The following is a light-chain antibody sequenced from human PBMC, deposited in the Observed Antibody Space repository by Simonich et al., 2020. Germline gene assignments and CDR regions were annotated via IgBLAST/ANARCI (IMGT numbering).Light chain of an antibody. CDR3: MQALQTPWT. CDR1: QSLLHSNGYNY. V-gene: IGKV2-28*01. J-gene: IGKJ1*01. Sequence: DIVMTQSPLSLPVTPGGPASISCRSSQSLLHSNGYNYLDWYLQKPGQSPQLLIYLGSNRASGGPDRFSGSGSGTDFTLKISRVEAEDVGVYYCMQALQTPWTFGQGTKVEIK. CDR2: LGS.